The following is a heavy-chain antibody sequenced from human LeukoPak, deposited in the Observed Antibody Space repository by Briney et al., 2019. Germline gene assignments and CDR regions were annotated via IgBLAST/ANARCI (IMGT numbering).Heavy chain of an antibody. CDR3: AKDKVKGYSGYDSYFDY. V-gene: IGHV3-23*01. D-gene: IGHD5-12*01. J-gene: IGHJ4*02. CDR1: GFTFSSYA. CDR2: ISGSGGST. Sequence: HSGGSLRLSCAASGFTFSSYAMSWVRQAPGKGLEWVSAISGSGGSTYYADSVKGRFTISRDNSKNTLYLQMNSLRAEDTAVYYCAKDKVKGYSGYDSYFDYWGQGTLVTVSS.